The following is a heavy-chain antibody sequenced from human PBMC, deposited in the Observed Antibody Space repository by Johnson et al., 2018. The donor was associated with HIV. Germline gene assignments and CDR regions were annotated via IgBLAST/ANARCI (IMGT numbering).Heavy chain of an antibody. Sequence: QVQLVESGGGVVQPGRSLRLSCAASGFTFSSYAMHWVRQAPGKGLEWVAVISYDGSNKYYADSVKGRFTISRDNSKNTLYLQMNSLRAEDTAVYYCARDPDDYGGRDAFDIWGQWTMVTVSS. CDR3: ARDPDDYGGRDAFDI. CDR1: GFTFSSYA. CDR2: ISYDGSNK. J-gene: IGHJ3*02. V-gene: IGHV3-30*04. D-gene: IGHD4-23*01.